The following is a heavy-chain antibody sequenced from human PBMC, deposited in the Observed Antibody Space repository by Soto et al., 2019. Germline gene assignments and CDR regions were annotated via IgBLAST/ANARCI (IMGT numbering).Heavy chain of an antibody. CDR3: TRDPGIAAPGRGLGDY. J-gene: IGHJ4*02. Sequence: QVQLVQSGAEVKKPGASVQVSCKASGYSFTTYGFSWVRQAPGQGLEWMGWISAYGTTTDYAQSLQGRVTMTTDTSTSTTYMELRSLRSDDTAVYYGTRDPGIAAPGRGLGDYWGQGTLVTVSS. CDR2: ISAYGTTT. D-gene: IGHD6-13*01. CDR1: GYSFTTYG. V-gene: IGHV1-18*01.